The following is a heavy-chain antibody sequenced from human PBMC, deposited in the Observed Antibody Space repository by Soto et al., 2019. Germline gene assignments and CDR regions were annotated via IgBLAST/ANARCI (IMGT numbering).Heavy chain of an antibody. CDR1: GYSISSGYY. CDR2: IYHSGST. Sequence: SETLSLTCTVSGYSISSGYYWGWIRQPPGKGLEWIGSIYHSGSTYYNPSLKSRVTISVDTSKNQFSLKLSSVTAADTAVYYCARSNWYSSSYGFDYWGQGTLVTVSS. J-gene: IGHJ4*02. CDR3: ARSNWYSSSYGFDY. D-gene: IGHD6-13*01. V-gene: IGHV4-38-2*02.